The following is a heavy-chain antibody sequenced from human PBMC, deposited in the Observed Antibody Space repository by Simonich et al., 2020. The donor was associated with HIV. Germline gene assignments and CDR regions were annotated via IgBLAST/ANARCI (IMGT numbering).Heavy chain of an antibody. CDR2: ISSRSSYI. CDR1: GFTFSSYS. V-gene: IGHV3-21*01. J-gene: IGHJ4*02. CDR3: ARDGRKGSSTSCSDY. D-gene: IGHD2-2*01. Sequence: EAQLVESGGGLVKPGGSLRLSCAASGFTFSSYSMNWVRQAPGKGLEWVSSISSRSSYIYYADSVTGRFTISRDNAKNSRYLQMNSLRAEDTAVYYCARDGRKGSSTSCSDYWGQGTLVTVSS.